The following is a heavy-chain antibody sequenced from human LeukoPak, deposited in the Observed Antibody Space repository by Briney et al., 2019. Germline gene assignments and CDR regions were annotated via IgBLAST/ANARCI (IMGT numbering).Heavy chain of an antibody. D-gene: IGHD1-1*01. CDR1: GYTFTGYY. Sequence: ASVKVSCKASGYTFTGYYMHWVRQAPGQGLEWMGWINPNSGGTNYAQKFQGRVTMTRDTSISTAYMELSRLRSDDTAVYYCAILLCQGDNWNDPYFDYWGQGTLVTVSS. CDR2: INPNSGGT. J-gene: IGHJ4*02. V-gene: IGHV1-2*02. CDR3: AILLCQGDNWNDPYFDY.